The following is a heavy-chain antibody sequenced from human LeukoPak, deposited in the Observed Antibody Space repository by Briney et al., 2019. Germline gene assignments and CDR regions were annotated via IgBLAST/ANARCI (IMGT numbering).Heavy chain of an antibody. Sequence: PGGSLRLSCAASGLTFSSYWMHWVRQAPGKGLVWVSRINSDGSSTSYADSVKGRFTISRDNAKNTLYLQMNSLRAEDTAVYYCARAKHSSLPGYMDVWGKGTTVTVSS. CDR1: GLTFSSYW. D-gene: IGHD4-11*01. J-gene: IGHJ6*03. CDR3: ARAKHSSLPGYMDV. V-gene: IGHV3-74*01. CDR2: INSDGSST.